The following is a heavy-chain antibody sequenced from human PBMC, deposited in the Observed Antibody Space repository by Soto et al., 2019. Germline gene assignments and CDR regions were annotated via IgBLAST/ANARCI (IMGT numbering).Heavy chain of an antibody. CDR1: GFRFGDYA. Sequence: GGSLRLSCTASGFRFGDYAMSWFRQAPGKGPEWVGFIRRKAYGGTTEYAASVKGRFTISRDDSKSIAYLQMNSLKTEDTAVYYCTRDAQYSSGWYEGAFDIWGQGTMVTVSS. D-gene: IGHD6-19*01. CDR2: IRRKAYGGTT. J-gene: IGHJ3*02. V-gene: IGHV3-49*03. CDR3: TRDAQYSSGWYEGAFDI.